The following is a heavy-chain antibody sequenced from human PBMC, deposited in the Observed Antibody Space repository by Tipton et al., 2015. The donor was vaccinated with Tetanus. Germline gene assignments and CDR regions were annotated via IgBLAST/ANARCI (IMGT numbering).Heavy chain of an antibody. D-gene: IGHD3-10*01. J-gene: IGHJ5*02. CDR2: IYPGDSDA. Sequence: QLVQSGAEMKKPGQSLKISCEVPGHNSRSYWISWVRQMPGKGLGWMGIIYPGDSDATYSPSFRGQVTISADKSISTAYLEWSSLKASDTAIYFCARLPKHYSASGSTWGQGTLVTVSS. CDR3: ARLPKHYSASGST. V-gene: IGHV5-51*01. CDR1: GHNSRSYW.